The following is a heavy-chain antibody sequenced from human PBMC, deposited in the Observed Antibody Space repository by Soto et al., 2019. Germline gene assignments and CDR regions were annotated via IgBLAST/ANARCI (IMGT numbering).Heavy chain of an antibody. V-gene: IGHV4-31*03. CDR2: IYGSGGSGST. D-gene: IGHD2-15*01. J-gene: IGHJ4*02. CDR3: ARKQAGYFSGILFL. Sequence: KTSETLSLTCTVTGDSITSGGYYWSWIRQHPGKGLEWLGYIYGSGGSGSTLYNPSLKSRITLSVDTSKTQFSLNLSSVTVADTAVYFCARKQAGYFSGILFLWGQGTLVTVSS. CDR1: GDSITSGGYY.